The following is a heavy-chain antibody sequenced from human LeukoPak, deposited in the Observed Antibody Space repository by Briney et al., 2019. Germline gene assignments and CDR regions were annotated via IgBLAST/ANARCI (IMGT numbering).Heavy chain of an antibody. D-gene: IGHD3-16*02. CDR3: ASGNDYVWGSYRYRFDY. CDR1: RGSIGSSSYY. J-gene: IGHJ4*02. V-gene: IGHV4-39*07. CDR2: IYYSGST. Sequence: SETLSLTCTVSRGSIGSSSYYWGWIRQPPGKGLEWIGSIYYSGSTYYSPSLKSRVTISVDTSRNQFSLKLSSVTAADTAVYYCASGNDYVWGSYRYRFDYWGQGTLVTVSS.